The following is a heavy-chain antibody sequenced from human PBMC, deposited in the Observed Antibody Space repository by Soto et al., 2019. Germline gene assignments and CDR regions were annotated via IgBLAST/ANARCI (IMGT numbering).Heavy chain of an antibody. V-gene: IGHV3-74*01. D-gene: IGHD5-18*01. CDR2: INSDGSST. J-gene: IGHJ4*02. CDR3: ARDKRIQLWFGRLKPFDY. CDR1: GFTFSSYW. Sequence: VGSLRLSCAASGFTFSSYWMHWVRQAPGKGLVWVSRINSDGSSTSYADSVKGRFTISRDNAKNTLYLQMNSLRAEDTAVYYCARDKRIQLWFGRLKPFDYWGQGTLVTVSS.